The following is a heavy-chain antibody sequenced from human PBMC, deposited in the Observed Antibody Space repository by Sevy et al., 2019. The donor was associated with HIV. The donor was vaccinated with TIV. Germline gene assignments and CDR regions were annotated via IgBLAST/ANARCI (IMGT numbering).Heavy chain of an antibody. Sequence: SETLSLTCTVSGGSISSSSYCWGWIRQPPGKGLEWIGSIYYSGSTYYNPSLKSRVTISVDTSKNQFSLKLSSVTAADTAVYYCARHARAAYYYYYYGMDVWGQGTTVTVSS. D-gene: IGHD6-13*01. CDR2: IYYSGST. J-gene: IGHJ6*02. CDR1: GGSISSSSYC. CDR3: ARHARAAYYYYYYGMDV. V-gene: IGHV4-39*01.